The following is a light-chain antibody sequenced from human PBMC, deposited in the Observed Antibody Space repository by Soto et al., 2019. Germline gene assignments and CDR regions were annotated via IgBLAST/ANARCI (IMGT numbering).Light chain of an antibody. J-gene: IGLJ1*01. CDR1: SSDVGAFNY. V-gene: IGLV2-14*01. Sequence: QSALTQPPSVSGSPGQSVTISCTGTSSDVGAFNYVSWFQHHPGKAPKLMISEVNNRPSGVSTRFSGSKSGDTASLTISGLQAEDEADYYCSSYTSSGTLYVFGTGTKSPS. CDR2: EVN. CDR3: SSYTSSGTLYV.